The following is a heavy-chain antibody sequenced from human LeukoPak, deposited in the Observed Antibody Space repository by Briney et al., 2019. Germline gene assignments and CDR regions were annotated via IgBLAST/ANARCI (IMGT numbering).Heavy chain of an antibody. D-gene: IGHD6-6*01. CDR2: IYHSGST. Sequence: SETLSLTCTVSGGSISNYYWSWIRQPPGKGLEWIGSIYHSGSTYYNPSLKSRVTISVDTSKNQFSLKLSSVTAADTAVYYCARAWSSSDYYYYMDVWGKGTTVTVSS. J-gene: IGHJ6*03. V-gene: IGHV4-59*08. CDR1: GGSISNYY. CDR3: ARAWSSSDYYYYMDV.